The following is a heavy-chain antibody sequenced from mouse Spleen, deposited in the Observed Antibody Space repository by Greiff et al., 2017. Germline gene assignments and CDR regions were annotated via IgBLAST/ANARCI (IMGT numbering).Heavy chain of an antibody. CDR1: GYIFTSYW. D-gene: IGHD2-1*01. CDR3: ARFLLGYAMDY. CDR2: IYPGTGST. J-gene: IGHJ4*01. V-gene: IGHV1S132*01. Sequence: QVQLQQSGAELVRPGASVKLSCKTSGYIFTSYWIHWVKQRSGKGLERSARIYPGTGSTYYNEKFKGKATLTADKSSSTAYMQLSSLKSEDSAVYFCARFLLGYAMDYWGQGTSVTVSS.